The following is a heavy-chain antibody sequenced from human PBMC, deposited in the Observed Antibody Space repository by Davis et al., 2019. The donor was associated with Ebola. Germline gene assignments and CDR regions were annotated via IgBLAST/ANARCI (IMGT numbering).Heavy chain of an antibody. D-gene: IGHD5-12*01. J-gene: IGHJ4*02. CDR1: GGSFSGYY. CDR2: IDWDDDK. Sequence: TLSLTCAVYGGSFSGYYWSWIRQPPGKALEWLARIDWDDDKYYSTSLKTRLTISKDTSKNQVVLTMTNMDPVDTATYYCAQSSGYDLIDYWGQGTLVTVSS. V-gene: IGHV2-70*11. CDR3: AQSSGYDLIDY.